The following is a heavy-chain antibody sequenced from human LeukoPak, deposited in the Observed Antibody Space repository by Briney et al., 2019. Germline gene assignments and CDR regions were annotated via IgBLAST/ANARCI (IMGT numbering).Heavy chain of an antibody. Sequence: PGGSLRLSCATSGFIFSNYAVNWVRQAPGKGLEWVANIKQDGSEKYYVDSVKGRFTISRDNAKNSLYLQMNTLRSDDTAVYYCARVMRTGYYLRHHFDYWGQGTLVTVSS. V-gene: IGHV3-7*03. D-gene: IGHD3-9*01. CDR1: GFIFSNYA. CDR3: ARVMRTGYYLRHHFDY. CDR2: IKQDGSEK. J-gene: IGHJ4*02.